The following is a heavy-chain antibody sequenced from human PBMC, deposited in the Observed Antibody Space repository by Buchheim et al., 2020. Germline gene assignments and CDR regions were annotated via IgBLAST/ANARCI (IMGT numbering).Heavy chain of an antibody. Sequence: QVQLQESGPGLVKPSETLSLTCTVSGGSISSYYWSWIRQPPGKGLEWIGYIYYSGSTNYNPSLKSRVTISVDTSKNQFSLKLSSVTAADTAVYYCARDYVVPAAIPGDYYYYYGMDVWGQGTT. V-gene: IGHV4-59*01. J-gene: IGHJ6*02. CDR2: IYYSGST. D-gene: IGHD2-2*02. CDR1: GGSISSYY. CDR3: ARDYVVPAAIPGDYYYYYGMDV.